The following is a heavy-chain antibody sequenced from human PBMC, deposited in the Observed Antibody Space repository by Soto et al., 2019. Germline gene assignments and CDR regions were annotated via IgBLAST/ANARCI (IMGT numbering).Heavy chain of an antibody. D-gene: IGHD6-19*01. J-gene: IGHJ4*02. CDR3: GRGRSGWYSEIDY. CDR2: IGTTGDP. Sequence: EVQLVESGGGLEQPGGSLRLSCAASGFTFNDSDMHWVRQGPGKSLEWVAAIGTTGDPYYPGSVEGRFTISRDNAKNSLYLQMNSLRVGDTAVYFCGRGRSGWYSEIDYWGQGTLVTVSS. CDR1: GFTFNDSD. V-gene: IGHV3-13*05.